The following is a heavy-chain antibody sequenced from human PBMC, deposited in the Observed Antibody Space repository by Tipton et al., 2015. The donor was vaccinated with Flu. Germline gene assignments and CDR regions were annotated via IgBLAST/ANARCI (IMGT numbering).Heavy chain of an antibody. CDR2: IFHSGTT. V-gene: IGHV4-39*07. D-gene: IGHD2-15*01. CDR1: GGSISSSSYF. J-gene: IGHJ5*02. Sequence: TLSLTCTVSGGSISSSSYFWGWIRQPPGKGLEWIGSIFHSGTTYYNPSLKSRVTISVDTSKNQFSLKMSSVTAADTAVYYCARAPGRPCSANACPNWFDPRGQGTLVTVSS. CDR3: ARAPGRPCSANACPNWFDP.